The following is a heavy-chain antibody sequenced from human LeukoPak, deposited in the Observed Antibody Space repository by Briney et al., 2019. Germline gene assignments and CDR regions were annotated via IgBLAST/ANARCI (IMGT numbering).Heavy chain of an antibody. D-gene: IGHD3-10*01. J-gene: IGHJ4*02. Sequence: ASVKVSCKASGYTFTSYDINWVRQATGQGLEWMGWMNPNSGNTGYAQKFQGRVTMTRNTSISTAYMELSSLRSEDTAVYYCARDLTMVRGTDYWGQGTLVTVSS. V-gene: IGHV1-8*01. CDR2: MNPNSGNT. CDR1: GYTFTSYD. CDR3: ARDLTMVRGTDY.